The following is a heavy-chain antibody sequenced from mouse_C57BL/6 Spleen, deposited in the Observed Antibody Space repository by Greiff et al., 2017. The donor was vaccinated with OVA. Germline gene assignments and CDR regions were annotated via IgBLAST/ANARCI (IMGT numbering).Heavy chain of an antibody. V-gene: IGHV5-17*01. D-gene: IGHD2-4*01. CDR1: GFTFSDYG. Sequence: EVQGVESGGGLVKPGGSLKLSCAASGFTFSDYGMHWVRQAPETGLAWVAYISSGSSTIYYADTVQGRFTISRDNAKNTLFLQMTSLRSEDTAMYYCARKGPYDYEDAVDYWGQGTSVTVSS. CDR3: ARKGPYDYEDAVDY. J-gene: IGHJ4*01. CDR2: ISSGSSTI.